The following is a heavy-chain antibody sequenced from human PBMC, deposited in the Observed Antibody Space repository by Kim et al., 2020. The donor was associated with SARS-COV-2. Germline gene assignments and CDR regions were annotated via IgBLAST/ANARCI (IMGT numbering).Heavy chain of an antibody. Sequence: SETLSLTCTVSGGSINSGGQFWTWIRQHPGKAPEWIGFVFYTGGTFYNPSLKSRVTISIDTSKSEFSLNLKSVTAADTAVYYCAGTFYGGYELADWGQGTPVTVSA. V-gene: IGHV4-31*03. CDR2: VFYTGGT. CDR3: AGTFYGGYELAD. J-gene: IGHJ4*02. CDR1: GGSINSGGQF. D-gene: IGHD4-17*01.